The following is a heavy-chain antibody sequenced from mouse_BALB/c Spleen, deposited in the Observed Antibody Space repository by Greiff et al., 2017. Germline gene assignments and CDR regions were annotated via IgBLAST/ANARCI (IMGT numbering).Heavy chain of an antibody. CDR2: ISSGGGST. Sequence: EVKLMESGGGLVKPGGSLKLSCAASGFAFSSYDMSWVRQTPEKRLEWVAYISSGGGSTYYPDTVKGRFTISRDNPKNTLFLQMTSLRSEDTAMYYCARDGSSYNWYFDVWGAGTTVTVSS. J-gene: IGHJ1*01. V-gene: IGHV5-12-1*01. CDR3: ARDGSSYNWYFDV. CDR1: GFAFSSYD. D-gene: IGHD1-1*01.